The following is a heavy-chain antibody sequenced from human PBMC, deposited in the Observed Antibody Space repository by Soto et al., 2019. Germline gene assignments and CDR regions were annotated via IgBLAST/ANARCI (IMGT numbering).Heavy chain of an antibody. J-gene: IGHJ4*02. D-gene: IGHD6-19*01. V-gene: IGHV4-59*02. CDR2: RAYFGCT. CDR3: ARSKTWDSKIAVEF. CDR1: GGSVGGHF. Sequence: QVQLQEPGPGLVNPMETLSLTCSVSGGSVGGHFLNWIRQPPGKGLEWMGSRAYFGCTKYNTSLNDRLTVAADTTTNQFSLRLSFGSAADTAVDYCARSKTWDSKIAVEFWGQGALVIVSS.